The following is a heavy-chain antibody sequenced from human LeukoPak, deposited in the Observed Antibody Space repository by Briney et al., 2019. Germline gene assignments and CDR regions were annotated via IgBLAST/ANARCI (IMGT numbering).Heavy chain of an antibody. J-gene: IGHJ4*02. CDR1: GFTFSSYW. D-gene: IGHD3-10*01. CDR2: IKQDGSEK. Sequence: GGSLRLSCAASGFTFSSYWMDWVRQAPGKGLEWVANIKQDGSEKYYVDSVKGRFTISRDNAKNSLYLQVNSLRDEDTAVYYCAALISGMVRGVIRYWGQGTLVTVSS. V-gene: IGHV3-7*02. CDR3: AALISGMVRGVIRY.